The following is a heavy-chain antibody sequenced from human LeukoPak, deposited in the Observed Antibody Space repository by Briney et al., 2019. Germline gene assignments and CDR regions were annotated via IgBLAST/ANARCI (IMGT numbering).Heavy chain of an antibody. J-gene: IGHJ4*02. CDR1: GGSISSYY. V-gene: IGHV4-4*09. Sequence: SETLSLTCTVSGGSISSYYWSWIRQPPGKGLEWIGYIYTSGSTNYNPSLKSRVTISVDTSKNQFSLKLSSVTAADTAVYYCARGGSSSWYLGWFDYWGQGTLVTVSS. CDR3: ARGGSSSWYLGWFDY. CDR2: IYTSGST. D-gene: IGHD6-13*01.